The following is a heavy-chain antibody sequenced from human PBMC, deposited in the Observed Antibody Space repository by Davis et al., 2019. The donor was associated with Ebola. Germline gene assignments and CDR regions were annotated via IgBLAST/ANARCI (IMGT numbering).Heavy chain of an antibody. J-gene: IGHJ4*02. CDR2: ISSSGSYT. V-gene: IGHV3-11*06. CDR3: ARALAGNYFDY. Sequence: GESLKISCAASGFTFRDYYMSWIRQAPGKGLEWITYISSSGSYTQYADSVRGRFTISRDNPKNSLYLQMNSLRVDDKAVYYCARALAGNYFDYWGQGILVTVSP. CDR1: GFTFRDYY. D-gene: IGHD2-15*01.